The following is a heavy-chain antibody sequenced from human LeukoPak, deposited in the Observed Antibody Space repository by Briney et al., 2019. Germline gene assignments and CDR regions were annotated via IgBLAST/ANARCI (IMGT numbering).Heavy chain of an antibody. CDR1: GFTFSSYG. CDR3: AKPVARTSYGYSGTDY. D-gene: IGHD5-18*01. V-gene: IGHV3-30*02. CDR2: IRYDGSNK. J-gene: IGHJ4*02. Sequence: QPGGSLRLSCAASGFTFSSYGVHWVRQAPGKGLEWVAFIRYDGSNKYYADSVKGRSTISRDNSKNTLYLQMNSPRAEDTAVYYCAKPVARTSYGYSGTDYWDQGTLVTVSS.